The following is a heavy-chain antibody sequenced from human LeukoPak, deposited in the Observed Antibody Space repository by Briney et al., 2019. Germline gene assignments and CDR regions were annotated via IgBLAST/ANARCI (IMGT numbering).Heavy chain of an antibody. V-gene: IGHV1-2*02. CDR3: ARGNYDILTGPGSNWFDP. CDR2: SNPNSGGT. D-gene: IGHD3-9*01. J-gene: IGHJ5*02. CDR1: GYAFTGYY. Sequence: ASVKVSCKASGYAFTGYYIHWVRQAPGQGLEWMGWSNPNSGGTNYAQKFQGRVTMTRDTSISTAYMELSRLRSDDMDVYYCARGNYDILTGPGSNWFDPWGQGTLVTVSS.